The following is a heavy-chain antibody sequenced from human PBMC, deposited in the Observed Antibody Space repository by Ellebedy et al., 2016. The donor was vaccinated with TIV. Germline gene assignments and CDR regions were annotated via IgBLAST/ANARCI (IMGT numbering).Heavy chain of an antibody. Sequence: DSVRGRFTISSDNAKNSVYLQMNSLRDEDTAVYYCARARANYPTVYWYFDLWGRGTLVTVSS. CDR3: ARARANYPTVYWYFDL. D-gene: IGHD4/OR15-4a*01. J-gene: IGHJ2*01. V-gene: IGHV3-48*02.